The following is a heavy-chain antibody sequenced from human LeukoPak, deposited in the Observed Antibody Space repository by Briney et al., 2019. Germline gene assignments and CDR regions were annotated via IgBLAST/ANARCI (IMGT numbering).Heavy chain of an antibody. CDR3: ARGSAGYSSGCFDY. J-gene: IGHJ4*02. CDR2: ISSSSSYI. D-gene: IGHD6-19*01. V-gene: IGHV3-21*01. CDR1: GFTFSNYA. Sequence: GGSLRLSCAASGFTFSNYAMSWVRQAPGKGLEWASSISSSSSYIYYADSVKGRFTISRDNAKNSLYLQMNSLRAEDTAVYYCARGSAGYSSGCFDYWGQGTLVTVSS.